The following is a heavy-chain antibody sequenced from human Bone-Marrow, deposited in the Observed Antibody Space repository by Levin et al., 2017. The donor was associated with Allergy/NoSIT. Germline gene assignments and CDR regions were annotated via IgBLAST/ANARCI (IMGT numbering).Heavy chain of an antibody. CDR2: IWYDGSDK. V-gene: IGHV3-33*06. CDR1: GFTFSSYG. CDR3: AKAVAGTGTPHL. J-gene: IGHJ4*02. D-gene: IGHD6-19*01. Sequence: GGSLGLSCAASGFTFSSYGMHWVRQAPGKGLERVAVIWYDGSDKYYVDSVKGRFTISRDNSKKTLYLQMNSLRAEDTAVYYCAKAVAGTGTPHLWGQGTLVTVSS.